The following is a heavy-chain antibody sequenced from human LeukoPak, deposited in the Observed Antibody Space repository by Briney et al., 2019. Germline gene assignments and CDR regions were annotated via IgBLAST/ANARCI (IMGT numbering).Heavy chain of an antibody. V-gene: IGHV4-59*08. CDR1: GGSLSSFY. D-gene: IGHD3-10*01. CDR2: IYSSGST. Sequence: SETLSLTCTVSGGSLSSFYWSWIRPPPGKGLEWIGYIYSSGSTSYNPSLESRVTISEDTSKNQFSLKLRSVTAADTAVYYCARRSWYVDYWGQGTLVTVSS. J-gene: IGHJ4*02. CDR3: ARRSWYVDY.